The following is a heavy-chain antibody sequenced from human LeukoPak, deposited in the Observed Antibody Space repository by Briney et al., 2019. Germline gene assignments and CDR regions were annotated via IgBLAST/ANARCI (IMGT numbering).Heavy chain of an antibody. CDR3: ARGVFGADDVFDI. D-gene: IGHD3-10*01. J-gene: IGHJ3*02. CDR1: GGTFSGYA. CDR2: FIPIFGRV. V-gene: IGHV1-69*05. Sequence: SVKVSCKASGGTFSGYALSWVRQAPGQGPEWMGGFIPIFGRVSYAQKLQGRVTITTDESTSTAYMELSSLRSEDTAVYFCARGVFGADDVFDIWGQGTMVTVSS.